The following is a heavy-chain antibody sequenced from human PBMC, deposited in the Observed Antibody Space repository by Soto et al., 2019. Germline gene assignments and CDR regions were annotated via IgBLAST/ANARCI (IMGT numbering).Heavy chain of an antibody. CDR1: GGSINTFY. Sequence: SETLSLTCTVSGGSINTFYWSWVRQPAGKGLEWIGRIFSSGSTSFNPSLESRVAMSVDTSKNHFSLNLSSVTAADMAVYYCAREGSYSAYNFAHGIQLWSLDFWGQGALVTVSS. CDR3: AREGSYSAYNFAHGIQLWSLDF. J-gene: IGHJ4*02. D-gene: IGHD5-12*01. CDR2: IFSSGST. V-gene: IGHV4-4*07.